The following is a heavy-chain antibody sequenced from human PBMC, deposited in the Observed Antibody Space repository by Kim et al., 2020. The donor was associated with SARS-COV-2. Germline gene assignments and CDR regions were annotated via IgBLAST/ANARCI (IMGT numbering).Heavy chain of an antibody. J-gene: IGHJ4*02. Sequence: RITISRDNAKNSLYLQMNSLRAEDTAVYYCAGGAFYDSSGYYYVPGYFDDWGQGTLVTVSS. CDR3: AGGAFYDSSGYYYVPGYFDD. D-gene: IGHD3-22*01. V-gene: IGHV3-11*06.